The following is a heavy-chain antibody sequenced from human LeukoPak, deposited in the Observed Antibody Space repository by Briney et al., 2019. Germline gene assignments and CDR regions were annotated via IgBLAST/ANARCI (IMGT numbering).Heavy chain of an antibody. D-gene: IGHD2-21*02. CDR3: ARDYSGGDYEVGFDY. Sequence: ASVKVSCKASGYTFTSYYMHWVRQAPGQGLEWMGIINPSGGSTSYAQKFQGRVTMTRDMSTSTVYMELSSLRSEDTAVYYCARDYSGGDYEVGFDYWGQGTLVTVSS. V-gene: IGHV1-46*01. CDR2: INPSGGST. J-gene: IGHJ4*02. CDR1: GYTFTSYY.